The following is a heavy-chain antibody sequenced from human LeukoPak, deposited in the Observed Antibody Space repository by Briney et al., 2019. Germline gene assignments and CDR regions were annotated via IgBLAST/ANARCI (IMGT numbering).Heavy chain of an antibody. CDR3: ARDHSSSSEDY. CDR1: GGSFSGYY. D-gene: IGHD6-13*01. CDR2: INHSGST. Sequence: PSETLSLTCAVYGGSFSGYYWSWIRQPPGKGLEWIGEINHSGSTNYNPSLKSRVTISVDTSKNQFSLKLNPVTAADTAVYYCARDHSSSSEDYWGQGTLVTVSS. V-gene: IGHV4-34*01. J-gene: IGHJ4*02.